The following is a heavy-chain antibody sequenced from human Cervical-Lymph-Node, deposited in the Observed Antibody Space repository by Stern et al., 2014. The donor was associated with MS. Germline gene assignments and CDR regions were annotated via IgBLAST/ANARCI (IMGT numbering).Heavy chain of an antibody. Sequence: QMQLVQSGAEMKKPGASVKVSCMASGYSFTSHFIIWVRQAPGQGLEWMGIINPSAGNTNYAQKFQGRVVMTSDTSTGTVYLELSSLRSEDTAVYYCARDEGADYWGQGTLVTVSS. CDR2: INPSAGNT. J-gene: IGHJ4*02. CDR3: ARDEGADY. CDR1: GYSFTSHF. V-gene: IGHV1-46*01.